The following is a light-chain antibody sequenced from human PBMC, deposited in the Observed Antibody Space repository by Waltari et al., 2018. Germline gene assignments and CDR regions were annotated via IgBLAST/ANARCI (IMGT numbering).Light chain of an antibody. V-gene: IGKV3-11*01. CDR1: PSVRKY. CDR2: DTS. CDR3: QQRNDWPLT. J-gene: IGKJ4*02. Sequence: EIVLTQSPATLSLSPGERATLTCRASPSVRKYLAWYQQKPGQAPRLLIYDTSNRETGIPARFTGSGSGTAFTLTISNVEPEDFAVYYCQQRNDWPLTFGGGTKVEIK.